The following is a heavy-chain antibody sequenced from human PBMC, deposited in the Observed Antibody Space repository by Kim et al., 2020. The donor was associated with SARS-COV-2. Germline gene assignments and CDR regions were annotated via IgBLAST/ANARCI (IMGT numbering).Heavy chain of an antibody. CDR3: ARGQNSRFIAAAGTPYFD. D-gene: IGHD6-13*01. CDR1: GGSFSGYY. V-gene: IGHV4-34*01. CDR2: INHSGST. J-gene: IGHJ4*01. Sequence: SETLSLTCAVYGGSFSGYYWSWIRQPPGKGLEWIGEINHSGSTNYNPSLKSRVTISVDTSKNQFSLKLSSVTAADTAVYYCARGQNSRFIAAAGTPYFD.